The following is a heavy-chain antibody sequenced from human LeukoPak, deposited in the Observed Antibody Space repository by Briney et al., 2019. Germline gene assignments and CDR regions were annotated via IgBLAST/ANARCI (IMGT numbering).Heavy chain of an antibody. Sequence: VKVSCKASGGTFSSYAISWVRQAPGQGLEWMGRIIPIFGTANYAQKFQGRVTITTDESTSTAYMELSSLRSEDTAVYYCARVERGYSYGLDAFDIWGQGTMVTVSS. J-gene: IGHJ3*02. D-gene: IGHD5-18*01. V-gene: IGHV1-69*05. CDR2: IIPIFGTA. CDR3: ARVERGYSYGLDAFDI. CDR1: GGTFSSYA.